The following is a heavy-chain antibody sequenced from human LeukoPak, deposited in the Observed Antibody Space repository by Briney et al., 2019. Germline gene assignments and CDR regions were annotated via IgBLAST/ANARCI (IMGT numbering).Heavy chain of an antibody. J-gene: IGHJ3*02. V-gene: IGHV4-39*01. CDR3: ARREEAFDI. CDR1: GGSISSSSYY. Sequence: SETLSLTCTVSGGSISSSSYYWGWIRQPPGKGQEWIGSIYYSGSTYYNPSLKSRVTISVDTSKNQFSLKLSSVTAADTAVYYCARREEAFDIWGQGTMVTVSS. CDR2: IYYSGST.